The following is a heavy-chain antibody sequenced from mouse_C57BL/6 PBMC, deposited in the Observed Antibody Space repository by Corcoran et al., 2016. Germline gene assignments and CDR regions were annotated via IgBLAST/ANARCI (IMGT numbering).Heavy chain of an antibody. V-gene: IGHV1-26*01. J-gene: IGHJ4*01. D-gene: IGHD2-4*01. CDR2: INPNNGGT. CDR1: GYTFTDYY. CDR3: ARGLRRGSAMDY. Sequence: EVQLQQSGPELVKPGASVKISCKASGYTFTDYYMNWVKQSHGKSLEWIGDINPNNGGTSYNQKFKGKATLTVDKSSSTAYMELRSLTSEDSAVYYCARGLRRGSAMDYWGQGTSVTVSS.